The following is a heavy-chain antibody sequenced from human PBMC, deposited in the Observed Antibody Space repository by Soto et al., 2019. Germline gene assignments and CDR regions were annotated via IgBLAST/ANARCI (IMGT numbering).Heavy chain of an antibody. D-gene: IGHD3-22*01. CDR2: IYYSGST. CDR1: GGSISSGDYY. CDR3: AREVGYYDSSGYITENWFDP. J-gene: IGHJ5*02. V-gene: IGHV4-30-4*01. Sequence: SETLSLTCTVSGGSISSGDYYWSWIRQPPGKGLEWIGYIYYSGSTYYNPSLKSRVTISVDTSKNQFSLKLSSVTAADTAVYYCAREVGYYDSSGYITENWFDPWVQGTLVTVSS.